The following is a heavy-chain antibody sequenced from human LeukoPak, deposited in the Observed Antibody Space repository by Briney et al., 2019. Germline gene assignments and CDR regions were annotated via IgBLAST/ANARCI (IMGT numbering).Heavy chain of an antibody. V-gene: IGHV3-48*03. D-gene: IGHD6-13*01. CDR2: ISSSGSTI. CDR1: GFTFSSYE. CDR3: ARDSSSWLVDYFDY. Sequence: GGSLRLSCAASGFTFSSYEMNWVRQPPGKGLEWVSYISSSGSTIYYADSVKGRFTISRDNAKNSLYLQMNSLRAEDTAVYYCARDSSSWLVDYFDYWGQGTLVTVSS. J-gene: IGHJ4*02.